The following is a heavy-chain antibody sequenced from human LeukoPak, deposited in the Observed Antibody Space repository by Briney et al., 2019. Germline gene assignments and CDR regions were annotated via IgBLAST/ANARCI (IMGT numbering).Heavy chain of an antibody. V-gene: IGHV1-8*03. CDR3: ASTWEPELLHDAFDI. Sequence: GASVKVSCKASGYTFTSYDINWVRQATGQGLEWMGWMNPNSGNTGYAQKFQGRVTITRNTSISTAYMELSSLRSEDTAVYYCASTWEPELLHDAFDIWGQGTMVTVSS. J-gene: IGHJ3*02. CDR2: MNPNSGNT. D-gene: IGHD1-26*01. CDR1: GYTFTSYD.